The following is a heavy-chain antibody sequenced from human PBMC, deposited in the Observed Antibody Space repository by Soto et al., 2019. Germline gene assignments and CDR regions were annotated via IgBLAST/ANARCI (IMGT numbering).Heavy chain of an antibody. CDR2: ISPGDSET. CDR1: GYRFTSYW. J-gene: IGHJ4*02. CDR3: ARHQTYDIVTGLHPYYFDY. Sequence: ESLKICCKGSGYRFTSYWIGWVRKMPGKGLEWMGIISPGDSETTYGPSFQGQVIISADKSINTAYLQWSSLRASDTAIYYCARHQTYDIVTGLHPYYFDYWGQGTLVTVSS. V-gene: IGHV5-51*01. D-gene: IGHD3-9*01.